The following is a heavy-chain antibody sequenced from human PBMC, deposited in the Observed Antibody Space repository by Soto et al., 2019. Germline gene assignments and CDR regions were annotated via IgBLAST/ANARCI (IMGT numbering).Heavy chain of an antibody. CDR1: GFSLSTGGVG. CDR2: MYWNDDK. CDR3: ANTVAPGLYGESFDF. V-gene: IGHV2-5*01. Sequence: SGPTLVNPTQTLTLTCTFSGFSLSTGGVGVGWFRQPPGKALEWLSLMYWNDDKRYRPSLKGRLTITEDNSNNKVVLTMTNKNRVDTAIFFCANTVAPGLYGESFDFWGLGPLVTVSS. J-gene: IGHJ4*02. D-gene: IGHD3-10*01.